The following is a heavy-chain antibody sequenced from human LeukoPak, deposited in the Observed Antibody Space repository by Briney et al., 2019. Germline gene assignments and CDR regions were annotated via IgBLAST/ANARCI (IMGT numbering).Heavy chain of an antibody. Sequence: ASVKVSCKASGYTFTDFGISWVRQAPGQGLEWMGWISAYNGNKNYVQKFQGRVTMTTDTSTSTAYMELTSLRSDDTAMYYCASGSGEELLTEDWGQGTLVTVSS. V-gene: IGHV1-18*01. CDR3: ASGSGEELLTED. J-gene: IGHJ4*02. D-gene: IGHD3-10*01. CDR2: ISAYNGNK. CDR1: GYTFTDFG.